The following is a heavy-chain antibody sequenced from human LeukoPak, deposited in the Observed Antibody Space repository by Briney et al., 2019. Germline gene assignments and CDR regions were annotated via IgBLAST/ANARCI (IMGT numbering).Heavy chain of an antibody. CDR3: AKGIESSGSYYTCFDY. D-gene: IGHD1-26*01. CDR1: GFTFSRYW. J-gene: IGHJ4*02. Sequence: PGGSLRLSCVASGFTFSRYWMTWVRQAPGKGLEWVANIKEDGSEKNYVDSVRGRFTVSRDNANYSLYLQMTSLRAEDTAVYYCAKGIESSGSYYTCFDYWGQGTLVTVSS. V-gene: IGHV3-7*05. CDR2: IKEDGSEK.